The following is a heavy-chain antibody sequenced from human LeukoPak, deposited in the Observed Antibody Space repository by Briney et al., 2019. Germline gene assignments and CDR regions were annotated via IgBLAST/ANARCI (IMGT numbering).Heavy chain of an antibody. CDR1: GGSIHSY. Sequence: SETLSLTCTVSGGSIHSYWSWIRQPAGKGLEWIRRISGSGTITYNPALQSRLTISIDTSKNQFSLKLMSVTAADTAVYYCARDSGTTGEVKFDPWGQGTLVTVSS. D-gene: IGHD3-10*01. CDR3: ARDSGTTGEVKFDP. V-gene: IGHV4-4*07. CDR2: ISGSGTI. J-gene: IGHJ5*02.